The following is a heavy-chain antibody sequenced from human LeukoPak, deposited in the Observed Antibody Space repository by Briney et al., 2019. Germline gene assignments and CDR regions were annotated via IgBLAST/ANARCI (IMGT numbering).Heavy chain of an antibody. Sequence: ASVKVSCKVSGYTLTELSMHWVRQAPGKGLEWMGGFDPEDGETIYAQKFQGRVTMTEDTSTDTAYMELTSLRSEDTAVYYFATGFLLEYGRGWYWGKGTLFTASS. J-gene: IGHJ4*02. CDR1: GYTLTELS. CDR2: FDPEDGET. V-gene: IGHV1-24*01. D-gene: IGHD6-19*01. CDR3: ATGFLLEYGRGWY.